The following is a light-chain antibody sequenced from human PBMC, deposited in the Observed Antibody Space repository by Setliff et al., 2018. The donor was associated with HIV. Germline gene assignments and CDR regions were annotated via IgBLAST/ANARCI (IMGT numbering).Light chain of an antibody. CDR3: CSYAGSYTRYV. Sequence: LAQPRSVSGSPGQSVTISCTGTSSDVGGYNYVSWYQQHPGKAPKLMIYDVSKRPSGVPDRFSGSKSGNTASLTISGLQAEDEADYSCCSYAGSYTRYVFGTGTKATVL. J-gene: IGLJ1*01. CDR1: SSDVGGYNY. V-gene: IGLV2-11*01. CDR2: DVS.